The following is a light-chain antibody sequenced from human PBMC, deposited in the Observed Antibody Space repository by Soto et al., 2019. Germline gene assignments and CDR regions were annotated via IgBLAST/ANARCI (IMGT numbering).Light chain of an antibody. V-gene: IGKV3-20*01. CDR1: QTVSSTY. Sequence: EIVLTQSPATLSLSPGERATLSCRTSQTVSSTYFAWYQQRPGQAPRLLFYYASTRATGIPDRFSCSGSQRDFTLTISILEPEDSAIYYCQQFGSSPITFGQGTRLEIK. J-gene: IGKJ5*01. CDR3: QQFGSSPIT. CDR2: YAS.